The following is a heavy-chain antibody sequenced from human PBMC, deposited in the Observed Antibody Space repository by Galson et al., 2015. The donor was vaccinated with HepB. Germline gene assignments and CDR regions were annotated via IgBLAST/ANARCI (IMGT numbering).Heavy chain of an antibody. CDR3: ARDELVPDCSSTSCYGSLGY. Sequence: SVKVSCKASGYTFTSYYMHWVRQAPGQGLEWMGIINPSGGSTSYAQKFQGRVTMTRDTSTSTVYMELSSLRSEDTAVYYCARDELVPDCSSTSCYGSLGYWGQGTLVTVSS. D-gene: IGHD2-2*01. CDR2: INPSGGST. J-gene: IGHJ4*02. V-gene: IGHV1-46*01. CDR1: GYTFTSYY.